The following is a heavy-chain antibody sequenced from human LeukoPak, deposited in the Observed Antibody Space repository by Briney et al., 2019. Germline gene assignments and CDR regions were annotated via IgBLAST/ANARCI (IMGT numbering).Heavy chain of an antibody. CDR1: GFTFSSYA. J-gene: IGHJ4*02. V-gene: IGHV3-23*01. Sequence: GGSLRLSCAASGFTFSSYAMSWVRQAPGKGLEWVSAISGSGGSTYYADSVKGRFTISRDNSKNTLYLQVNSLRAEDTAVYYCAKAGMIVVVITFDYWGQGTLVTVSS. CDR2: ISGSGGST. CDR3: AKAGMIVVVITFDY. D-gene: IGHD3-22*01.